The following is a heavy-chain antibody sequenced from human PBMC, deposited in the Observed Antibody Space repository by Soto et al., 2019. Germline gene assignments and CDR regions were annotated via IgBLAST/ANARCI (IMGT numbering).Heavy chain of an antibody. CDR2: IIPIFGTA. V-gene: IGHV1-69*01. CDR1: GGTFSSYA. Sequence: QVQLVQSGAEVKKPGSSVKVSCKASGGTFSSYAISWVRQAPGQGLEWMGGIIPIFGTANYAQKFQGRVTIPADESTSTAYMELSSLRSEDTAVYYCASRGGYYDSSGYYGMDVWGQGTTVTVSS. CDR3: ASRGGYYDSSGYYGMDV. J-gene: IGHJ6*02. D-gene: IGHD3-22*01.